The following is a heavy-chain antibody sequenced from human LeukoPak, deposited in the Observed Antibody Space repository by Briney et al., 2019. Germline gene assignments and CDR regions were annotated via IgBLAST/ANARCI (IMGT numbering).Heavy chain of an antibody. CDR1: GFTFDDYV. CDR2: ISGDGGST. V-gene: IGHV3-43*02. Sequence: QPGGSLRLSRAASGFTFDDYVMHWVRQAPGKGLEWVSLISGDGGSTYYADSVKGRFTISRDNSKNSLYLQMNSLRTEDTALNYCAKGGIVGAITIDYWGQGTLVTVSS. CDR3: AKGGIVGAITIDY. J-gene: IGHJ4*02. D-gene: IGHD1-26*01.